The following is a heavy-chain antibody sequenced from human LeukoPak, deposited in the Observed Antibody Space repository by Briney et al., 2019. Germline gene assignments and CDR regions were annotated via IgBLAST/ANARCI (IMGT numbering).Heavy chain of an antibody. D-gene: IGHD1-26*01. Sequence: SETLSLTCTVSGGSISSHYWNWIRQPPGKGLEWIGYIYYSGSTNYNPSLKSRVTISLDTSKSQFSLKLRSVTAADTAVYYCAREGSRWVDFDYWGRGTLVTVSS. CDR3: AREGSRWVDFDY. CDR1: GGSISSHY. CDR2: IYYSGST. J-gene: IGHJ4*02. V-gene: IGHV4-59*11.